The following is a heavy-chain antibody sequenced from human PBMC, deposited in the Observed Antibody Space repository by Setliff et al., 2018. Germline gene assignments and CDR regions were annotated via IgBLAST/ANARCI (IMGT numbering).Heavy chain of an antibody. CDR3: ARERYFDWFFEY. CDR2: LHTSGSI. J-gene: IGHJ4*01. V-gene: IGHV4-61*02. Sequence: PSETLSLTCTVSGGSISSGNYYWSRIRQPAGKGLEWIGRLHTSGSIDYTPSLKSRVTISLDTSTNQFSLKLSSVTAADTAVYYCARERYFDWFFEYWGRGTLVTVSS. CDR1: GGSISSGNYY. D-gene: IGHD3-9*01.